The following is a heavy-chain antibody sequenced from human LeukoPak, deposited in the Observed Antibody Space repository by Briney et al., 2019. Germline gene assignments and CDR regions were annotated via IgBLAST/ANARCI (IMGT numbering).Heavy chain of an antibody. CDR2: IWYDGGNK. CDR3: AREDGEWNEHWFDP. D-gene: IGHD1-1*01. J-gene: IGHJ5*02. V-gene: IGHV3-33*01. Sequence: GRSLRLSCAASGFTFSSYGMHWVRQAPGKGLEWVAVIWYDGGNKYYADSVKGRFTISRDNSKNTLYLQMNSLRAEDTAVYYRAREDGEWNEHWFDPWGQGTLVTVSS. CDR1: GFTFSSYG.